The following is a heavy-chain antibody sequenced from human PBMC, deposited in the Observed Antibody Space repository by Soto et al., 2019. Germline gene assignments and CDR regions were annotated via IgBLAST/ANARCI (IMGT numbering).Heavy chain of an antibody. J-gene: IGHJ6*02. CDR2: IRSRANNFAT. V-gene: IGHV3-73*02. CDR1: GFIFSGSA. D-gene: IGHD2-2*02. Sequence: EVQLVESGGGLVQPGGSLKLSCAASGFIFSGSAIHWVRQASGKGLEWVGRIRSRANNFATSSAASVKGRFTFSRDDSKHTAYLQMNTLTPEDTAVYYCARGQGAAIGDYYYHGMDVWGQGTTVTVSS. CDR3: ARGQGAAIGDYYYHGMDV.